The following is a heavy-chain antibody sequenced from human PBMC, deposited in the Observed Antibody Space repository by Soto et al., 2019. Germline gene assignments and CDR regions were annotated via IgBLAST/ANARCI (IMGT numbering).Heavy chain of an antibody. CDR2: IYWDDDQ. V-gene: IGHV2-5*02. J-gene: IGHJ4*02. CDR1: GFSLTTTSMG. CDR3: AHAGDYDLLSFDH. D-gene: IGHD4-17*01. Sequence: QITLKESGPPLVRPAQTRTLTCAFSGFSLTTTSMGVAWIRQPPGKALEWLALIYWDDDQRYSPSLKDRLTISKDTSRSRVVLTSSNINPEDTGTYFCAHAGDYDLLSFDHWGPGTLVTVSS.